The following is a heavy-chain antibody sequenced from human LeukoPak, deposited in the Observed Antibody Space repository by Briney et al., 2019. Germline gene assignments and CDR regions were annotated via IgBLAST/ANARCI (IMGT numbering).Heavy chain of an antibody. V-gene: IGHV4-34*01. J-gene: IGHJ4*02. CDR3: ARAHDSSSCIDY. Sequence: SETLSLTCAVYGGSFSGYYWSWIRQPPGKGLEWIGEINHSGSTNYNPSLKSRVTISVDTSKNQFSLKLSSVTAADAAVYYCARAHDSSSCIDYWGQGTLVTVSS. D-gene: IGHD6-13*01. CDR2: INHSGST. CDR1: GGSFSGYY.